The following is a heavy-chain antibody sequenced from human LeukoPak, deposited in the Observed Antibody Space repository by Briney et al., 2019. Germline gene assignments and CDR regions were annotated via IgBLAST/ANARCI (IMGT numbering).Heavy chain of an antibody. V-gene: IGHV4-34*09. J-gene: IGHJ4*02. Sequence: SETLSLTCAVYGGSFSGYYWSWIRQPPGKGLEWIGYIYYSGSTYYNPSLKSRVTISVDTSKNQFSLKLSSVTAADTAVYYCARGYYDRAYYFDYWGQGTLVTVSS. CDR1: GGSFSGYY. CDR2: IYYSGST. CDR3: ARGYYDRAYYFDY. D-gene: IGHD3-22*01.